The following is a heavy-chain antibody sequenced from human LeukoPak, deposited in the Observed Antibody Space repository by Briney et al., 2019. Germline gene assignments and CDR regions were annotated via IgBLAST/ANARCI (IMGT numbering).Heavy chain of an antibody. CDR1: GDSISGSSYY. J-gene: IGHJ3*02. CDR2: IYHSGST. Sequence: PSETLSLTCTVSGDSISGSSYYWGWIRQPPGKGLEWIGSIYHSGSTHYSPSLNSRVTISVDTTKNQFSLKLSSVTAADTAVYYCARASVEVGAFDIWGQGTMVTVSS. V-gene: IGHV4-39*07. CDR3: ARASVEVGAFDI.